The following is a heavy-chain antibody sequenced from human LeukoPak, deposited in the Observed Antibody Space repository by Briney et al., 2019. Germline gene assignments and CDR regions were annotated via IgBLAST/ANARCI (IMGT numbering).Heavy chain of an antibody. V-gene: IGHV4-34*01. D-gene: IGHD1-26*01. CDR3: ARGLEGELLYFDY. CDR2: INHSGST. Sequence: PPETLSLTRAVYGGSFSGYYWSWIRQPPEKGLEWIGEINHSGSTNYNPSLKSRVTISVDTSKNQFSLKLSTVTAADTAVYYCARGLEGELLYFDYWGQGTLVTVSS. J-gene: IGHJ4*02. CDR1: GGSFSGYY.